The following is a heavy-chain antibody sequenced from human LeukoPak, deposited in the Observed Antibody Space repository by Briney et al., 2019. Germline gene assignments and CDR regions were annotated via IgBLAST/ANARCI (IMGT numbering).Heavy chain of an antibody. CDR2: INHSGST. CDR3: ARAGWFAGLYYYYYMDV. J-gene: IGHJ6*03. D-gene: IGHD3-10*01. CDR1: GGSFSGYY. Sequence: SETLSLTCAVYGGSFSGYYWSWLRQPPGKGLEWIGEINHSGSTNYNPSLKSRVTISVDTSKNQFSLKLSSVTAADTAVYYCARAGWFAGLYYYYYMDVWGKGTTVTVSS. V-gene: IGHV4-34*01.